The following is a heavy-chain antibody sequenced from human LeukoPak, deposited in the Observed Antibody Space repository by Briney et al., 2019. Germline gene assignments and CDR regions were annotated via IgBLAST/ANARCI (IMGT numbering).Heavy chain of an antibody. CDR2: IIPIFGTA. CDR1: GGTFSSYA. D-gene: IGHD6-13*01. V-gene: IGHV1-69*05. Sequence: GASVKVSCKASGGTFSSYATSWVRQAPGQGLEWMGGIIPIFGTANYAQKFQGRVTITTDESTSTAYMELSSLRSEDTAVYYCASSGQLVQYYYYYMDVWGKGTTVTVSS. CDR3: ASSGQLVQYYYYYMDV. J-gene: IGHJ6*03.